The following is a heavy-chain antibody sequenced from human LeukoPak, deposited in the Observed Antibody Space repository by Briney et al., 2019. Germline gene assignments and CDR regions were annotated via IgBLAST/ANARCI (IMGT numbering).Heavy chain of an antibody. J-gene: IGHJ3*02. CDR2: IYYSGST. CDR3: ARGAQPSLYCSSTSCYVRTSRHDAFDI. Sequence: PSETLSLTCTVSGGSISSSSYYWGWIRQPPGKGLEWIGSIYYSGSTYYNPSLKSRVTISVDTSKNQFSLKLSSVTAADTAVYYCARGAQPSLYCSSTSCYVRTSRHDAFDIWGQGTMVTVSS. D-gene: IGHD2-2*01. V-gene: IGHV4-39*07. CDR1: GGSISSSSYY.